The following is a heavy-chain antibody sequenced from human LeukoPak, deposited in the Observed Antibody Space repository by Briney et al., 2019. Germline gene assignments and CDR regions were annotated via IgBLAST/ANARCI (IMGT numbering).Heavy chain of an antibody. D-gene: IGHD6-19*01. CDR3: ARGPRIAVAGRRSWFDP. J-gene: IGHJ5*02. V-gene: IGHV4-34*01. CDR1: GGSFSGYY. Sequence: SETLSLTCAVYGGSFSGYYWNWIRQPPGKGLEWIGEINHSGSTSYNTSLKSRVTIPVDTSKNQFSLKLSSVTAADTAVYYCARGPRIAVAGRRSWFDPWGQGTLVSVSS. CDR2: INHSGST.